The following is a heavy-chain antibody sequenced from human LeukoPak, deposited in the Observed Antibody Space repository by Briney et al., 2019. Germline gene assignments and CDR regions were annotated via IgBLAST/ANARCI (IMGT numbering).Heavy chain of an antibody. Sequence: GGSLRLSCAASGFTFSAYHINWVRQAPGKGLEWISYISTTGTTIHYADSVKGRFAISRDNAKSSLYLQMNSLRDEDAAVYYCARVWQDYSGVDYWGQGTLVTVSS. CDR1: GFTFSAYH. D-gene: IGHD2-21*01. CDR2: ISTTGTTI. CDR3: ARVWQDYSGVDY. J-gene: IGHJ4*02. V-gene: IGHV3-48*02.